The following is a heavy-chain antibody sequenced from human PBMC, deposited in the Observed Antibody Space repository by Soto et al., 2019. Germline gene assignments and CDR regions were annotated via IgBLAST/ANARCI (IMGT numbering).Heavy chain of an antibody. Sequence: QLQLQESGPGLVKPSETLSLTCTVSGDSISSSNYYWDWIRQPPGKGLEWIGTIYYSGSTIYHPSLESRVTISIDTSRKQFSLKLSSVTAADPAVYYCARGGTRVGPHYYGLDVWGQGTTVTVSS. D-gene: IGHD4-17*01. V-gene: IGHV4-39*01. CDR3: ARGGTRVGPHYYGLDV. J-gene: IGHJ6*02. CDR1: GDSISSSNYY. CDR2: IYYSGST.